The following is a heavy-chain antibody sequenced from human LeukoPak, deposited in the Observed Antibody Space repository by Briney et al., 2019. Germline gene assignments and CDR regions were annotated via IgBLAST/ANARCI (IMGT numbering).Heavy chain of an antibody. CDR2: IRYDGSNK. CDR1: GFTFSSYG. CDR3: ARAAGIAAAGNPHLDY. J-gene: IGHJ4*02. V-gene: IGHV3-30*02. D-gene: IGHD6-13*01. Sequence: GGSLRLSCAASGFTFSSYGMHWVRQAPGKGLEWVAFIRYDGSNKYYADSVKGRFTISRDNSKNTLYLQMNSLRAEDTAVYYCARAAGIAAAGNPHLDYWGQGTLVTVSS.